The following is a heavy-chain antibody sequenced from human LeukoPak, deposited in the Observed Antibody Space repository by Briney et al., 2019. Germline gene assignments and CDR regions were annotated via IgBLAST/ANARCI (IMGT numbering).Heavy chain of an antibody. Sequence: SGGSLRLSCAASGFTFDDYAMHWVRQAPGKGLEWVSGISWNSGSIGYADSVKGRFTISRDNAKNSLYLQMNSLRAEDTALYYCAKDVQDIVVVSAANYYYYYGMDVWGQGTTVTVSS. CDR3: AKDVQDIVVVSAANYYYYYGMDV. CDR1: GFTFDDYA. V-gene: IGHV3-9*01. D-gene: IGHD2-2*01. CDR2: ISWNSGSI. J-gene: IGHJ6*02.